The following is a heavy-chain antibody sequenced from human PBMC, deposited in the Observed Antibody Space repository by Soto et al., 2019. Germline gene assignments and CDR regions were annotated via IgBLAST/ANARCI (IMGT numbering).Heavy chain of an antibody. CDR2: IYPGDSNT. CDR3: GRRKLGYCTSTSCHNEVYGMDV. CDR1: GYSFTSYW. D-gene: IGHD2-2*01. Sequence: PGESLKISCKGSGYSFTSYWIAWVRQMPGKGLEWMGTIYPGDSNTRYSPSFQGQVTISADKSISTAYLQWSSLKASDTAMYYCGRRKLGYCTSTSCHNEVYGMDVWGQGTTVTVSS. J-gene: IGHJ6*02. V-gene: IGHV5-51*01.